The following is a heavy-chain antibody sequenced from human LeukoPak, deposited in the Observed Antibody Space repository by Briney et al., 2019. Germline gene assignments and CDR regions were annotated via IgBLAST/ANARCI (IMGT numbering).Heavy chain of an antibody. J-gene: IGHJ3*02. CDR3: AKIIDRSGYYEAFDM. CDR2: IFHSGST. Sequence: SETLSLTCAVSGGSISSSNWWSWVRQPPGKGLEWIGEIFHSGSTNYNSSLKSRVTISVDKSKNQFSLKMSSVTAADTAVYYCAKIIDRSGYYEAFDMWGQGTMVTVSS. D-gene: IGHD3-22*01. CDR1: GGSISSSNW. V-gene: IGHV4-4*02.